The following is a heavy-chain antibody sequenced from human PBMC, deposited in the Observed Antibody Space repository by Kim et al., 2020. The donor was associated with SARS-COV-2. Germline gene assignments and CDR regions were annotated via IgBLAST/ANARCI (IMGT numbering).Heavy chain of an antibody. CDR3: ARGGNSGLTIFGVVINQEWWFDP. V-gene: IGHV1-46*01. CDR2: INPSGGST. J-gene: IGHJ5*02. Sequence: ASVKVSCKASGYTFTSYYMHWVRQAPGQGLEWMGIINPSGGSTSYAQKFQGRVTMTRDTSTSTVYMELSSLRSEDTAVYYCARGGNSGLTIFGVVINQEWWFDPWGQGTLVTVSS. D-gene: IGHD3-3*01. CDR1: GYTFTSYY.